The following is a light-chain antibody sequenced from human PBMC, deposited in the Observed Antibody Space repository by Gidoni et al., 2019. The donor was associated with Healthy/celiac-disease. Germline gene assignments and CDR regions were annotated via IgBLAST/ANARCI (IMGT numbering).Light chain of an antibody. CDR1: QSVLYSSNNKNY. CDR2: WAS. Sequence: DIEMTQSPASRAVSLGERATINCKSSQSVLYSSNNKNYLAWYQQKPGQPPKLLIYWASSRASGVPDRFSGSGSGTDFTLTSSSLQAEDVAVYYCQQYYATPCSFGQGTKLEIK. J-gene: IGKJ2*04. V-gene: IGKV4-1*01. CDR3: QQYYATPCS.